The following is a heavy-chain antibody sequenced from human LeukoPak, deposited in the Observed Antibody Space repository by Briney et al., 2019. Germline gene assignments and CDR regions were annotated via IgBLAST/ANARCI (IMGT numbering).Heavy chain of an antibody. V-gene: IGHV3-7*01. CDR2: IKQDGSEK. D-gene: IGHD4-17*01. J-gene: IGHJ4*02. CDR1: GFTFSSYW. Sequence: GGSLRLSCAASGFTFSSYWMSWVRQAPGKGLEWVANIKQDGSEKYYVDSVKGRFTISRDNAKNSLYLQMNSLRVEDTAVYYCAREDYGEPFDYWGQGTLVTVSS. CDR3: AREDYGEPFDY.